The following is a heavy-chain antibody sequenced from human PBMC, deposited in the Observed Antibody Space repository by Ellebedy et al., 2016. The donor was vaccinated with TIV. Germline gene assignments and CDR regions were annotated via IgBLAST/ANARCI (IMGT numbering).Heavy chain of an antibody. CDR2: IIPFFGIV. Sequence: SVKVSXXASGGTFINYGFSWVRQAPGQGLEWMGGIIPFFGIVNYAQKFQGRVTITADESTSTVYMDLSSLRSEDTAVYYCARGADRYCTGGKCYRDFDSWGQGTLVTVSS. CDR3: ARGADRYCTGGKCYRDFDS. J-gene: IGHJ4*02. D-gene: IGHD2-15*01. V-gene: IGHV1-69*13. CDR1: GGTFINYG.